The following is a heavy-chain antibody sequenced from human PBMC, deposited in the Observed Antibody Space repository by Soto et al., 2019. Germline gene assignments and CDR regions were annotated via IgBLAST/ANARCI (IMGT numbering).Heavy chain of an antibody. Sequence: GGSLRLSCAASGFTFSSYWMHWVRQAPGKGLVWVSRLNSDGSSTSYADSVKGRFTISRDNAKNTLYLQMNSLRAEDTAVYYCAREYSSSRYFDYWGQGTLVTVSS. J-gene: IGHJ4*02. CDR1: GFTFSSYW. V-gene: IGHV3-74*01. D-gene: IGHD6-6*01. CDR2: LNSDGSST. CDR3: AREYSSSRYFDY.